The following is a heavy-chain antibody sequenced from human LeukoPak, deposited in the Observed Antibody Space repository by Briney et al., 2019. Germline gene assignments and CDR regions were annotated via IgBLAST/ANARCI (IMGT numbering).Heavy chain of an antibody. CDR3: ASGKYSYGHSQFDY. Sequence: ASVNVSCKASGYTFTSYAMHWVRQAPGQRLEWMGWINAGNGNTKYSQEFQGRVTITRDTSASTAYMELSSLRSEDMAVYYCASGKYSYGHSQFDYWGQGTLVTVSS. CDR2: INAGNGNT. D-gene: IGHD5-18*01. J-gene: IGHJ4*02. CDR1: GYTFTSYA. V-gene: IGHV1-3*03.